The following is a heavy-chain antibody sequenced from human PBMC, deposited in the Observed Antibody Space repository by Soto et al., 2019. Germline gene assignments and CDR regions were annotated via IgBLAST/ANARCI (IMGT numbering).Heavy chain of an antibody. CDR3: ARDLPNEYSSSSALDY. Sequence: PGGSLRLSCAASGFTFSSYSMNWVRQAPGKGLEWVSSISSSSSYIYYADSVKGRFTISRDNAKNSLYLQMNSLRAEDTAVYYCARDLPNEYSSSSALDYWGQGTLVTVSS. D-gene: IGHD6-6*01. CDR1: GFTFSSYS. J-gene: IGHJ4*02. V-gene: IGHV3-21*01. CDR2: ISSSSSYI.